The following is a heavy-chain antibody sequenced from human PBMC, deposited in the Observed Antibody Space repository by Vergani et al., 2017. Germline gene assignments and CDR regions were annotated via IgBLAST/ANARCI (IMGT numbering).Heavy chain of an antibody. J-gene: IGHJ4*02. CDR1: GGSISSSSYY. CDR2: IYYSGST. CDR3: ARGQNTAMVFDY. D-gene: IGHD5-18*01. Sequence: QLQLQESGPGLVKPSETLSLTCTVSGGSISSSSYYWGWIRQPPGKGLEWIGSIYYSGSTYYNPSLKSRVTISVDTSKNQFSLKLSSVTAADTAVYYCARGQNTAMVFDYWGQGTLVTVSS. V-gene: IGHV4-39*07.